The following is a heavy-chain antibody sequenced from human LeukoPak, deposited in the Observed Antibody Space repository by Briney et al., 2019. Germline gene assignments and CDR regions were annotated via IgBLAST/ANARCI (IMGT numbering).Heavy chain of an antibody. CDR2: IYDSGST. CDR1: GGSISSYY. J-gene: IGHJ3*02. Sequence: SERLSLTCTVSGGSISSYYWSWIRQPPGKGLEWIGHIYDSGSTNYNPSLKSRVTMTVDTSKNQFALKLTSVTAADTAVYYCARHSTGYPGEAFDIWGQGTMVTVSS. D-gene: IGHD3-22*01. CDR3: ARHSTGYPGEAFDI. V-gene: IGHV4-59*08.